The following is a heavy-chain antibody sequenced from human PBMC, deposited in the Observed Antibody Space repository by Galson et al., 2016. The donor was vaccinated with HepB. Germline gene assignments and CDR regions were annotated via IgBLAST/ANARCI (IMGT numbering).Heavy chain of an antibody. J-gene: IGHJ4*02. V-gene: IGHV3-48*03. Sequence: SLRLSCAASGITFSTSEMSWVRQAPGKGLEWVSYIRDIDGNIYYADPVKGRFTISRDYAKNSFYMQMNSLRAEDTAVYYCARGFGGSGGPGYWGQGTLVTVSS. CDR1: GITFSTSE. D-gene: IGHD3-10*01. CDR2: IRDIDGNI. CDR3: ARGFGGSGGPGY.